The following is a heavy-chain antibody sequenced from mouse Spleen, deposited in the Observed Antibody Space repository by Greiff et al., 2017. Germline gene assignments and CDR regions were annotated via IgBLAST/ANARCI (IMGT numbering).Heavy chain of an antibody. D-gene: IGHD3-3*01. CDR2: IWTGGGT. V-gene: IGHV2-9-1*01. CDR1: GFSLTSYA. J-gene: IGHJ1*01. Sequence: VKLQESGPGLVPPSQSLSITCTVSGFSLTSYAISWVRQPPGKGLERLGVIWTGGGTNYNSALKSRLSISKDNSKSQVFLKMNSLQTDDTARYYCARRGDGYFDVWGAGTTVTVSS. CDR3: ARRGDGYFDV.